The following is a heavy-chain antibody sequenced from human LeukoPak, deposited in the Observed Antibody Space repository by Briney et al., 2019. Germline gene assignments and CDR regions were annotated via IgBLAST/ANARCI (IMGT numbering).Heavy chain of an antibody. CDR1: RFTFSSYG. J-gene: IGHJ4*02. Sequence: SGGSLRLSCAASRFTFSSYGMHWVRQAPGKGLEWVAYIRADGSIKYYSDSVKGRFTISRDNSKNTLYLQMNSLGVEDTAVYYCVKDERFGSGWYWDSWGQGTLITVSS. CDR3: VKDERFGSGWYWDS. V-gene: IGHV3-30*02. CDR2: IRADGSIK. D-gene: IGHD6-19*01.